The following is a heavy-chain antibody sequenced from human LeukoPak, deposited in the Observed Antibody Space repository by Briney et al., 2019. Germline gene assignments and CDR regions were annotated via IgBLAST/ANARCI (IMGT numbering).Heavy chain of an antibody. V-gene: IGHV3-66*01. CDR3: ARTCPRIQLWLTTFDY. CDR2: IYSGGST. CDR1: GFTVSSNY. D-gene: IGHD5-18*01. J-gene: IGHJ4*02. Sequence: GGSLRLSCAASGFTVSSNYMSWVRQAPGKGLEWVSVIYSGGSTYYADSVKGRFTISRDNSKNTLYLQMNSLRAEDTAVYYCARTCPRIQLWLTTFDYWGQGTLVTVSS.